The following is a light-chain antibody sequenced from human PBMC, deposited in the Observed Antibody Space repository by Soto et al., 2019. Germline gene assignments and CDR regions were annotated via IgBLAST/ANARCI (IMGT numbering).Light chain of an antibody. V-gene: IGLV2-14*01. CDR1: STDVGGYNY. Sequence: QSALTQPSSVSGAPGQTITISCTGTSTDVGGYNYVSWYQQHRGKAPKLMIYDGSNRPSGVSNRFSGSKSGNTASLTISGHQAEDAADYYCSSDTSRSAPFLFGNGTKVTVL. CDR2: DGS. J-gene: IGLJ1*01. CDR3: SSDTSRSAPFL.